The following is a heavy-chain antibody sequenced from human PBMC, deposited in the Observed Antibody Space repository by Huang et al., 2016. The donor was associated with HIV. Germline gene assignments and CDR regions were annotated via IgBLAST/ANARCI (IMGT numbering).Heavy chain of an antibody. CDR3: ARSAYGDLDY. J-gene: IGHJ4*02. D-gene: IGHD4-17*01. CDR2: MNPNTGNT. CDR1: GYTFTNYD. Sequence: QVHLVQSGAEVKKPGASVKVSCKASGYTFTNYDINWVRQAPGRGVEWMGGMNPNTGNTGSAQSFQGRVTRTRKTSITTAYMELTSLTSEDTAVYYCARSAYGDLDYWGLGTLVIVSS. V-gene: IGHV1-8*02.